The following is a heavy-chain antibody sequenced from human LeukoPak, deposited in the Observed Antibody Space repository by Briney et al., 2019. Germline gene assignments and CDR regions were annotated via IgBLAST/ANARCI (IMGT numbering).Heavy chain of an antibody. Sequence: GGSLRLSCAASGFSVVTSPMSWLRQSPGKGLEWVSAFLNRGGDTYYADSVKGGFTISRDTSKKLLYLQMSSLRAEDTAVYYCAKDGYGSGSYSQYFDSWGQGTLVTVSS. CDR2: FLNRGGDT. D-gene: IGHD3-10*01. V-gene: IGHV3-23*01. CDR3: AKDGYGSGSYSQYFDS. J-gene: IGHJ4*02. CDR1: GFSVVTSP.